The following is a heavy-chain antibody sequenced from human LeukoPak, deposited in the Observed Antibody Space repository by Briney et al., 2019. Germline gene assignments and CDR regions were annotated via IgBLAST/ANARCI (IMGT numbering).Heavy chain of an antibody. D-gene: IGHD5-18*01. Sequence: SVKVSCKASGGTFSSYAISWVRQAPGQGLEWMGGIIPIFGTANCAQKFQGRVTITTDESTSTAYMELSSLRSEDTAVYYCARDLGSYGFEYNWFDPWGQGTLVTVSS. CDR3: ARDLGSYGFEYNWFDP. CDR2: IIPIFGTA. V-gene: IGHV1-69*05. CDR1: GGTFSSYA. J-gene: IGHJ5*02.